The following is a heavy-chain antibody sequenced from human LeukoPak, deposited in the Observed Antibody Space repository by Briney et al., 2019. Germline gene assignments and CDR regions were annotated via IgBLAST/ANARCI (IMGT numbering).Heavy chain of an antibody. CDR3: ARPTSNGWLRYFDY. Sequence: GGSLRLSCVASGFTFSNYAIHWVRQAPGKGLEWVSAISGSGGSTYYADSVKGRFTISRDNSKNTLCLQMNSLRPEDTAVYYCARPTSNGWLRYFDYWGQGTLVTVSS. V-gene: IGHV3-23*01. D-gene: IGHD6-19*01. CDR1: GFTFSNYA. CDR2: ISGSGGST. J-gene: IGHJ4*02.